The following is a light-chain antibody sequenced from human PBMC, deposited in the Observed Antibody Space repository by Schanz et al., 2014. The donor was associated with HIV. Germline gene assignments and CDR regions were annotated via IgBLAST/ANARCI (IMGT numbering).Light chain of an antibody. CDR3: QQYNDNSCT. V-gene: IGKV1-5*03. CDR2: KAS. J-gene: IGKJ2*02. Sequence: DIQMTQSPSTLSASVGDRVTITCRASQSISSWLAWYQQKPGKAPQLLISKASTLESGVPSRFSGSGSGTEFTLSITSLQPDDAATYYCQQYNDNSCTFGQGTKLDFK. CDR1: QSISSW.